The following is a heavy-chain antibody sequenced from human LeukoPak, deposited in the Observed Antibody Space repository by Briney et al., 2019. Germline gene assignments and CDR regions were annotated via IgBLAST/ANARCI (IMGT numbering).Heavy chain of an antibody. CDR2: TRNKANSYIT. CDR1: GFTFSDHF. CDR3: ASIRGTFGY. D-gene: IGHD1-26*01. J-gene: IGHJ4*02. Sequence: GGSLRLSCAASGFTFSDHFLDWVRQAPGKGRVWVGRTRNKANSYITEYAASVKGRFTISRDDSKNSLYLQMSSLKTDDTAMYYCASIRGTFGYWGQGTLVTVSS. V-gene: IGHV3-72*01.